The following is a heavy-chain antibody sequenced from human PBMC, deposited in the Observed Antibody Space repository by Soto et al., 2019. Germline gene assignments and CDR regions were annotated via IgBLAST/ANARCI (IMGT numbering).Heavy chain of an antibody. CDR2: VYYSGST. J-gene: IGHJ3*02. CDR1: GGSISIYY. V-gene: IGHV4-59*01. Sequence: TLSLTCTVSGGSISIYYWSWIRQPPGKGLEWIGHVYYSGSTNYNPSLRGRVTISVDKSKNQFSLKLSSVTAADTAVYYCARLRTAFDIWGQGTMVTVSS. CDR3: ARLRTAFDI.